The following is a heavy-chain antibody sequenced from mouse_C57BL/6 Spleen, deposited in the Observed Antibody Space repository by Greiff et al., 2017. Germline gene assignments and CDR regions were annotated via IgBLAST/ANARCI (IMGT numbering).Heavy chain of an antibody. V-gene: IGHV5-17*01. D-gene: IGHD1-1*01. CDR1: GFTFSDYG. J-gene: IGHJ4*01. CDR3: ARRDCGSGAYAMGY. CDR2: ISSGSSTI. Sequence: EVKLVESGGGLVKPGGSLKLSCAASGFTFSDYGMHWVRQAPEKGLEWVAYISSGSSTIYYADTVKGRFTISRDNATNALFLQMTSLRAEDTALYYCARRDCGSGAYAMGYWGQGASGTVSS.